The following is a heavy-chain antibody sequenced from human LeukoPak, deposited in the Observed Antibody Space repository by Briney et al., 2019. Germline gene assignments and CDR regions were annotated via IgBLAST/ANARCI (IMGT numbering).Heavy chain of an antibody. J-gene: IGHJ4*02. D-gene: IGHD3-9*01. CDR2: IYPGDSDT. Sequence: GESLKISCKGSGYSFTSYWIGWVRKMPGKGLEWMGIIYPGDSDTRYSPSFQGQVTISADKSISTAYLQWSSLKASDTAMYYCARGHSRYDILTGYPTFYFDYWGQGTLVTVSS. CDR1: GYSFTSYW. CDR3: ARGHSRYDILTGYPTFYFDY. V-gene: IGHV5-51*01.